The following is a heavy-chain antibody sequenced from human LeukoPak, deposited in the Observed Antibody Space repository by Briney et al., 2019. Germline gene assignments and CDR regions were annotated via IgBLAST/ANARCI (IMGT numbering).Heavy chain of an antibody. CDR3: ARENTHGGLDL. Sequence: MPGGSLRLSCAASGFTFSSYSMNWVRQAPGKGLEWVSSISSSSSYIYYAESVKGRFTISRDNAKNSLYLQMNSLRAEDTAVYYCARENTHGGLDLWGRGTLVTVSS. V-gene: IGHV3-21*01. CDR2: ISSSSSYI. J-gene: IGHJ2*01. D-gene: IGHD4-23*01. CDR1: GFTFSSYS.